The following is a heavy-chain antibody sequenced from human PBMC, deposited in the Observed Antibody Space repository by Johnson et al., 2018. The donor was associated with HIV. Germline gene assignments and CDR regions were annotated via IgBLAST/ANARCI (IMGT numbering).Heavy chain of an antibody. D-gene: IGHD6-6*01. CDR1: GFTFSSYA. V-gene: IGHV3-23*04. CDR3: AKTGGIAARLTPSPAFDI. J-gene: IGHJ3*02. CDR2: ISGSGGIT. Sequence: VQLVESGGGLVQPGGSLRLSCAASGFTFSSYAMSWVRQAPGKGLEWVSAISGSGGITYYADSVQCRLPISRDNSKNTLYLQMNSLRAEDTAVYYCAKTGGIAARLTPSPAFDIWGQGTMVTVSS.